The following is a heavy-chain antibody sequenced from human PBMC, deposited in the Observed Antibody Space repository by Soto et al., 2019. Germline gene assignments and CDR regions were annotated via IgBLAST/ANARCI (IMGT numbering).Heavy chain of an antibody. J-gene: IGHJ4*02. Sequence: SETLSLTCAVYGDSFSDYYWSWIRQPPGKGLEWIGEINHSESTNYNPSLKSRVSISVDTSKNQFSLKLTSVTAADTAVYYCAGTSPMVRGVIRGWGQGTLVTAPQ. CDR3: AGTSPMVRGVIRG. CDR2: INHSEST. D-gene: IGHD3-10*01. V-gene: IGHV4-34*01. CDR1: GDSFSDYY.